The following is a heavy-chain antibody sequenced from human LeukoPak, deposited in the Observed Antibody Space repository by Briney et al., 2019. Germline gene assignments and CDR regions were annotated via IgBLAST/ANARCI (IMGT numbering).Heavy chain of an antibody. D-gene: IGHD6-6*01. CDR2: INPNSGGT. Sequence: ASVEVSCKASGYTFTGYYVHWVRQAPGQGLEWLGRINPNSGGTNYAQKFQGRVTMTRDTSISTAYMELSRLRSDDTAVYYCARAYNSRGTQEYSSSSVFDYWGQGTLVTVSS. V-gene: IGHV1-2*06. CDR3: ARAYNSRGTQEYSSSSVFDY. CDR1: GYTFTGYY. J-gene: IGHJ4*02.